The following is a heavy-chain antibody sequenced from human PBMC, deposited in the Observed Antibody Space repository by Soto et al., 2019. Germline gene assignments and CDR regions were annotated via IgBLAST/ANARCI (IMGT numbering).Heavy chain of an antibody. Sequence: QVQLQESGPGLVKPSETLSLTCTVSGGSISSYYWSWIRQPPGKGLEWIGYIYYSGCTNYNPSLKSRVTISVDPSKNQFSLKLNSVTAADTAVYYCARILPPGGWSGYYVDSWGQGTLVTVSS. CDR3: ARILPPGGWSGYYVDS. J-gene: IGHJ4*02. V-gene: IGHV4-59*01. CDR1: GGSISSYY. CDR2: IYYSGCT. D-gene: IGHD3-3*01.